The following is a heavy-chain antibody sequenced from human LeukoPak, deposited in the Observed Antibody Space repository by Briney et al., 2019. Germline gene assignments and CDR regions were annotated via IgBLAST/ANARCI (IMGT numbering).Heavy chain of an antibody. CDR2: IYYSGST. Sequence: PSETLSLTCTVYGRSISSYYCSWIRQPPGKGLGWIVYIYYSGSTNYNPALKRRVTIPVDTSKNQFSLKLSSVTAADTAVYYCARLKVVPWYFDLWGRGTLVTVSS. V-gene: IGHV4-59*01. CDR3: ARLKVVPWYFDL. CDR1: GRSISSYY. D-gene: IGHD3-22*01. J-gene: IGHJ2*01.